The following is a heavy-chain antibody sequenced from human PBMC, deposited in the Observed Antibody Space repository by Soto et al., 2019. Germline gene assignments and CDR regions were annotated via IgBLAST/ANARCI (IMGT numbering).Heavy chain of an antibody. CDR1: GFSFSTRGDG. CDR3: AHRPRGYSSHFDY. D-gene: IGHD5-18*01. J-gene: IGHJ4*02. CDR2: IYWDDDE. V-gene: IGHV2-5*02. Sequence: QITLKESGPTLVKPTQTLTLTCTFSGFSFSTRGDGVAWLRQPPGKALERLALIYWDDDEVYSPSLKSRLTITKDTPKNQVVLTTTNMDPEDTATYSCAHRPRGYSSHFDYWGQGTLVTVSS.